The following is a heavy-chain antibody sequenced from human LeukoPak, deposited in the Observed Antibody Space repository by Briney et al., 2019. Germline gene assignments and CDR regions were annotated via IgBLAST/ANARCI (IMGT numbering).Heavy chain of an antibody. D-gene: IGHD2-2*01. CDR1: GGSISSYY. J-gene: IGHJ4*02. Sequence: PETLSLTCTVSGGSISSYYWSWIRQPPGKGLEWIGYIYYSGSTNYNPSLKSRVTISVDTSKNQFSLKLSSVTAADTAVYYCARGGGYCSSTSCLDLFDYWGQGTLVTVSS. CDR2: IYYSGST. CDR3: ARGGGYCSSTSCLDLFDY. V-gene: IGHV4-59*01.